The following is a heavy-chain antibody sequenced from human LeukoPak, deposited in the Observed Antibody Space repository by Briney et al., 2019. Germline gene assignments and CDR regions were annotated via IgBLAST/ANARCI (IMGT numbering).Heavy chain of an antibody. CDR2: IYPGDSDT. CDR1: GYSFTSYW. Sequence: GESLKISCKGSGYSFTSYWIGWVRQMPGKGLEWMGIIYPGDSDTRYSPSFRGQVTISADKSISTAYLQWSSLKASDTAMYYCARPRRAAADLLGSPFDIWGQGTMVTVSS. CDR3: ARPRRAAADLLGSPFDI. J-gene: IGHJ3*02. V-gene: IGHV5-51*01. D-gene: IGHD6-13*01.